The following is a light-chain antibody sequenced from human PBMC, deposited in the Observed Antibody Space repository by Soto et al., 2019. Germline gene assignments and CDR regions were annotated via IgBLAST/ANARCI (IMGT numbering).Light chain of an antibody. CDR1: QSVSVW. V-gene: IGKV1-5*01. CDR2: DAS. J-gene: IGKJ1*01. Sequence: DIQMTQSPSTLSASVGDTVTITCRASQSVSVWLAWYQQKPGKAPNLLVYDASSLQSGVPSRFSGSGSGTEFTLTITNLQPEDFGTYYCQQFDTSPWTFGQGTKVDMK. CDR3: QQFDTSPWT.